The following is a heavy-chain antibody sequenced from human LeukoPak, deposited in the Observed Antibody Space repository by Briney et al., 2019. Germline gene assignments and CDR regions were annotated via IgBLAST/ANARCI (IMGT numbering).Heavy chain of an antibody. V-gene: IGHV3-30*04. CDR3: AARVPAARDKSAFDI. CDR1: GFTFSSYS. J-gene: IGHJ3*02. D-gene: IGHD2-2*01. Sequence: PGTSLRLSCAASGFTFSSYSMHWVRQAPGKGLEWAAVLSTIGGREYYADSVKGRFTISRDTSKNTLYLQMDGLRAEDTAVYYCAARVPAARDKSAFDIWGQGTMVTVSS. CDR2: LSTIGGRE.